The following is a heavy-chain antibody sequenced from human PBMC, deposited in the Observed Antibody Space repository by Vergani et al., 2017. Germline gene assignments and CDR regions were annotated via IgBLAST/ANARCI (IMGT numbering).Heavy chain of an antibody. CDR2: IYTSGST. CDR1: GGSISSGSYY. Sequence: QVQLQESGPGLVKPSQTLSLTCTVSGGSISSGSYYWSWIRQPAGKGLEWIGRIYTSGSTNYNPSLKSRVTISVDTSKNQFSLKLSSVTAADTAVYYCARERESSSWYDWGWFDPWGQGTLVTVSS. V-gene: IGHV4-61*02. D-gene: IGHD6-13*01. CDR3: ARERESSSWYDWGWFDP. J-gene: IGHJ5*02.